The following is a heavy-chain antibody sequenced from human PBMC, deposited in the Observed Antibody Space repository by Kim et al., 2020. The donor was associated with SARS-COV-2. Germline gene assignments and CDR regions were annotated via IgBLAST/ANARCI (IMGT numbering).Heavy chain of an antibody. J-gene: IGHJ6*02. Sequence: SETLSLTCTVSGGSISSSSYYWGWIRQPPGKGLEWIGSIYYSGSTYYNPSLKSRVTISVDTSKNQFSLKLSSVTAADTAVYYCARAGGSSGWYYYYYGMDVWGQGTTVTVSS. CDR3: ARAGGSSGWYYYYYGMDV. D-gene: IGHD6-19*01. CDR2: IYYSGST. CDR1: GGSISSSSYY. V-gene: IGHV4-39*01.